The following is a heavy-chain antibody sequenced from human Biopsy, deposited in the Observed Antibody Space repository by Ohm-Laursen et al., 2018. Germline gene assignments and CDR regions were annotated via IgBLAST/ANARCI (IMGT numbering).Heavy chain of an antibody. J-gene: IGHJ4*02. CDR3: VRLLRPKGELDY. D-gene: IGHD6-25*01. Sequence: TLSLTCAASGFTFSSYAMNWVRQAPGEGLEWVSSIGSSGSDVYYAASVKGRFTSSRDNARNSLYLQMDSLRVEDTAVYYCVRLLRPKGELDYWGQGTLVTVSS. CDR2: IGSSGSDV. CDR1: GFTFSSYA. V-gene: IGHV3-21*06.